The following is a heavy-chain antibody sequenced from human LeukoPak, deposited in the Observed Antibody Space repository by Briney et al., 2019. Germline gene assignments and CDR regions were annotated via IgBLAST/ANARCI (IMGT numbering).Heavy chain of an antibody. CDR3: ARGGGYSYGSWVYFDY. Sequence: PSETLSLTCTVSGGSISSYYWSWIRQPPGKGLEWIGYIYYSGSTNYNPSLKSRVTISVDTSKNQFSLKLSSVTAADTAVYYCARGGGYSYGSWVYFDYWGRGTLVTVSS. V-gene: IGHV4-59*01. CDR1: GGSISSYY. J-gene: IGHJ4*02. D-gene: IGHD5-18*01. CDR2: IYYSGST.